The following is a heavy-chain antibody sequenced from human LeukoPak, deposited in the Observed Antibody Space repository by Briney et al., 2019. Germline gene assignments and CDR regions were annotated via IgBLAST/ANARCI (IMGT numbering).Heavy chain of an antibody. V-gene: IGHV4-59*01. CDR1: GGSFSGCY. CDR3: ARGGYYYDSSGYLDY. Sequence: SETLSLTCAVYGGSFSGCYWSWIRQPPGKGLEWIGYIYYSGSTNYNPSLKSRVTISVDTSKNQFSLKLTSVTAADTAVYYCARGGYYYDSSGYLDYWGQGTLVTVSS. J-gene: IGHJ4*02. D-gene: IGHD3-22*01. CDR2: IYYSGST.